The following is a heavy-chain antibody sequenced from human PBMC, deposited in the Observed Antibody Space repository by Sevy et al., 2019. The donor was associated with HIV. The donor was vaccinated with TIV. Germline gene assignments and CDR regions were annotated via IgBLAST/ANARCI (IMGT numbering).Heavy chain of an antibody. V-gene: IGHV4-59*01. CDR2: IYYSGRT. CDR1: GDSISGYY. Sequence: SETLSLTYTVSGDSISGYYWSWIRQPPGKGLEWIGYIYYSGRTEYNPSLKSRVIISQDTSKNQFSLKLTSVTAADTAVYFCARAYSNYYYAMDVWGQGTTVTVSS. D-gene: IGHD4-4*01. CDR3: ARAYSNYYYAMDV. J-gene: IGHJ6*02.